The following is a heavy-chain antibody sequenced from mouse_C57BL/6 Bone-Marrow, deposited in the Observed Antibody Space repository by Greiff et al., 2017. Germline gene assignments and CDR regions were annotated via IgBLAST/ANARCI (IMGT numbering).Heavy chain of an antibody. J-gene: IGHJ4*01. CDR2: ISDGGSYT. D-gene: IGHD2-2*01. CDR3: AREGGYDVPYAMDY. CDR1: GFTFSSYA. Sequence: EVKVVESGGGLVKPGGSLKLSCAASGFTFSSYAMSWVRQTPEKRLEWVATISDGGSYTYYPDNVKGRFTISRDNAKNNLYLQMSHLKSEDTAMYYCAREGGYDVPYAMDYWGQGTSVTVSS. V-gene: IGHV5-4*01.